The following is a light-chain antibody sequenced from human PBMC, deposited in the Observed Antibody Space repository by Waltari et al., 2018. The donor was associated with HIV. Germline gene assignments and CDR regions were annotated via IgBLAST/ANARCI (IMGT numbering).Light chain of an antibody. CDR2: GAS. J-gene: IGKJ5*01. V-gene: IGKV3-20*01. CDR1: QTLSSSY. Sequence: EIVLTPSPGTLSLSPGQSATLSYRASQTLSSSYLAWYHQKPGQAPRLLVYGASRRATGIPDRFSGSGSGTDFTLTITRLEPEDFAVYYCQQYGGSTRITFGQGTRLEIK. CDR3: QQYGGSTRIT.